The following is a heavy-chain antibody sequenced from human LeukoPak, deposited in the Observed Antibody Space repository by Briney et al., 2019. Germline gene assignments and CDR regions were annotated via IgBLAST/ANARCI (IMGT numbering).Heavy chain of an antibody. J-gene: IGHJ4*02. CDR3: AEDRPTWPIDY. D-gene: IGHD5-12*01. CDR2: ISSSGGNT. Sequence: GGSLRLSCAASGFTFSSYSMSWVRQAPGKGLEWVSAISSSGGNTYYPDSVKGRFTISRDNSKNTMYLQMNSLRAEDTAVYYCAEDRPTWPIDYWGQGTLVTVSS. V-gene: IGHV3-23*01. CDR1: GFTFSSYS.